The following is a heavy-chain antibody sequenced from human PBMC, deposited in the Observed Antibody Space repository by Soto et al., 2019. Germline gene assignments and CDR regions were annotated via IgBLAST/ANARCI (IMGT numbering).Heavy chain of an antibody. CDR3: ARHETRIKWLRLRGWFDP. Sequence: QVQLQQSGAGLLKPSATLSLTCAVYGGSFSGYYWSWIRQPPGKGLEWIGQINHSGSTNYNPSLKSRVTISVDTYKNKFSLKLSSVTAAETAVYYCARHETRIKWLRLRGWFDPWGQGTLVTVSS. CDR2: INHSGST. CDR1: GGSFSGYY. J-gene: IGHJ5*02. D-gene: IGHD5-12*01. V-gene: IGHV4-34*01.